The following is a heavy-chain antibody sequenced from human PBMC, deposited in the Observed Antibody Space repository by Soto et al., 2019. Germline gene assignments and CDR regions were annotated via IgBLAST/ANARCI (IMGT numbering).Heavy chain of an antibody. V-gene: IGHV3-23*01. CDR3: AKDWPPRAAGIFLFDY. D-gene: IGHD6-13*01. CDR2: ISGSGGST. J-gene: IGHJ4*02. CDR1: GFTFSSYA. Sequence: GGSLRLSCAASGFTFSSYAMSWVRQAPGKGLEWVSAISGSGGSTYYADSVKGRFTISRDNSKNTLYLQMNSLRAEDTAVYYCAKDWPPRAAGIFLFDYWGQGTLVTVSS.